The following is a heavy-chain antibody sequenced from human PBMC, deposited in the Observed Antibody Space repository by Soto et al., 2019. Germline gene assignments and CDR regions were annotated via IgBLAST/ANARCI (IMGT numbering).Heavy chain of an antibody. D-gene: IGHD6-6*01. CDR3: AKDQEIDYSNSFYYYYGLDV. CDR1: GGSISSGGHY. J-gene: IGHJ6*02. V-gene: IGHV4-31*03. Sequence: SETLFLTCTVFGGSISSGGHYWSWLRQPPGKGLEWIGYIYYTGSSYYNPSLKSRVTISVDTSKNQFSLKLSSVTAADTAVYYCAKDQEIDYSNSFYYYYGLDVWGQGTSVTVSS. CDR2: IYYTGSS.